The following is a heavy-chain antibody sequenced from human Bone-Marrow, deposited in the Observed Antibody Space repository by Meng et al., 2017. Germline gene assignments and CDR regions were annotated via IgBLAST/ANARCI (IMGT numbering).Heavy chain of an antibody. Sequence: QEQLVQSGSELKKPVPSLKVSCKASGYTFTSYAMNWVRQAPGQGLEWMGWINTNTGNPTYAQGFTGRFVFSLDTSVSTAYLQISSLKAEDTAVYYCARDADYYDSSGRINWFDPWGQGTLVTVSS. D-gene: IGHD3-22*01. V-gene: IGHV7-4-1*02. J-gene: IGHJ5*02. CDR2: INTNTGNP. CDR3: ARDADYYDSSGRINWFDP. CDR1: GYTFTSYA.